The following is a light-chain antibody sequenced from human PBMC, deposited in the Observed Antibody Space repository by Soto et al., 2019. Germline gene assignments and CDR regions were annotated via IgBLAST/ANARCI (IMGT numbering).Light chain of an antibody. J-gene: IGLJ1*01. CDR3: SSYTSSSLYV. Sequence: QSALTQPASVSGSPGQSITISCTGTSSDVGGYDYVSWYQRHPGKAPKLMIYDVSNRPSGVSNRFSGSKSGNTASLTISGLQAEDEADYYCSSYTSSSLYVFGTGTKATVL. V-gene: IGLV2-14*03. CDR2: DVS. CDR1: SSDVGGYDY.